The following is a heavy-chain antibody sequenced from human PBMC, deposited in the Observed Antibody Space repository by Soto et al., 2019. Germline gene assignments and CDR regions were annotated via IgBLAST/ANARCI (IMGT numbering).Heavy chain of an antibody. CDR3: ARGSSSFRYGMYV. D-gene: IGHD6-13*01. J-gene: IGHJ6*02. Sequence: SVKVSCKASGGTFSSYAISWVRQAPGQGLEWMGGILPIFGTANYAQKFQGRVTITADESTSTAYMELSSLRSEDTAVYYCARGSSSFRYGMYVWGQGTKVSVSS. V-gene: IGHV1-69*13. CDR1: GGTFSSYA. CDR2: ILPIFGTA.